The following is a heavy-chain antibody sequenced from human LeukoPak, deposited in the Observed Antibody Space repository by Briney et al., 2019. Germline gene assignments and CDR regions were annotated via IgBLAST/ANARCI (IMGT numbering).Heavy chain of an antibody. V-gene: IGHV1-18*01. CDR2: ISAYNGNT. CDR1: GYTFTSYG. CDR3: ARAGAAYCSGGSCYSKEKY. Sequence: GASVKVSYKASGYTFTSYGISWVRQAPGQGLEWMGWISAYNGNTNYTQKLQGRVTITTDTSTSTAYMELRSLRSDDTAVYYCARAGAAYCSGGSCYSKEKYWGQGTLVTVSS. D-gene: IGHD2-15*01. J-gene: IGHJ4*02.